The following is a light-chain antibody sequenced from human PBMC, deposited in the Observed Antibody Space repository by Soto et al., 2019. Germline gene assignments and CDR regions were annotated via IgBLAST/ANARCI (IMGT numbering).Light chain of an antibody. J-gene: IGLJ1*01. CDR2: SNN. Sequence: QSVLIQPPSASGTPGQRVTTSCSGSSSNIGSNTVNWYQQLPGTAPKLLIYSNNQRPSGVPDRFSGSKSGTSASLAISGLQSEDEADYYCAAWDDSLNGPYYVFGTGTKVTVL. V-gene: IGLV1-44*01. CDR1: SSNIGSNT. CDR3: AAWDDSLNGPYYV.